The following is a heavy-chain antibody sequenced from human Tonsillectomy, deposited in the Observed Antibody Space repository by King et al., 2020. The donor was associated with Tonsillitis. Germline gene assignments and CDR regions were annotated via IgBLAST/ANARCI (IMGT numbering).Heavy chain of an antibody. CDR1: GGSLSGYY. V-gene: IGHV4-34*01. D-gene: IGHD1-26*01. CDR2: INHSGST. J-gene: IGHJ6*02. Sequence: VQLQQWGAGLLKPSETLSLTCAVYGGSLSGYYWSWIRQPPGKGLEWIGEINHSGSTNYNPSLKSRVTLSVDTSKNQFSLMLSSVTAADTAVYYCASCIVGATEGGGYYYYYGMDVWGQGTTVTVSS. CDR3: ASCIVGATEGGGYYYYYGMDV.